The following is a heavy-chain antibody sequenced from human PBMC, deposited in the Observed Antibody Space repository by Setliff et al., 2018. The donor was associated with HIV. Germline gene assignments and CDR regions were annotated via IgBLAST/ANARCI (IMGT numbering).Heavy chain of an antibody. CDR3: ARQSTTSRDFDS. Sequence: SETLSLTCTASYASISTADYYWSWIRQPPGKGLEWIGFVSYTGTTHYSPSRKSRITISVDTSKNQFSLQLSSVTAADTAVYYCARQSTTSRDFDSWGQGTLVTVSS. J-gene: IGHJ4*02. CDR2: VSYTGTT. CDR1: YASISTADYY. V-gene: IGHV4-30-4*01. D-gene: IGHD2-2*01.